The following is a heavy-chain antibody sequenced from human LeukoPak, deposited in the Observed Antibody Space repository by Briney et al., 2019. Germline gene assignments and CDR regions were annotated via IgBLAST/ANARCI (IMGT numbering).Heavy chain of an antibody. CDR2: MNPNSGNT. Sequence: ASVKVSCKASGYTFASYDVNCVRQSTGHGLEGMGWMNPNSGNTGYAQKFQGRVTITRNTSISTAYMELSSLRSEDTAVYYCARGLGIAALPNWFDPWGQGTLVTVSS. CDR3: ARGLGIAALPNWFDP. J-gene: IGHJ5*02. CDR1: GYTFASYD. D-gene: IGHD6-6*01. V-gene: IGHV1-8*03.